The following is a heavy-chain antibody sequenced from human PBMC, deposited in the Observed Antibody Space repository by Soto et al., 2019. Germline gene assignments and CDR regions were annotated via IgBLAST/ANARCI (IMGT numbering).Heavy chain of an antibody. D-gene: IGHD3-10*01. CDR3: AGGLSYGSGSYDY. Sequence: PSETLSLTCAVYGGSFSGYYWSWIRQPPGKGLEWIGEINHSGSTNYNPSLKSRVTISVDTSKNQFSLKLSSVTAADTAVYYCAGGLSYGSGSYDYWGQGTLVTVSS. J-gene: IGHJ4*02. V-gene: IGHV4-34*01. CDR2: INHSGST. CDR1: GGSFSGYY.